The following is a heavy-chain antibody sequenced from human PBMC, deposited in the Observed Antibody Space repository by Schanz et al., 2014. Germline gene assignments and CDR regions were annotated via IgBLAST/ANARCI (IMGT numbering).Heavy chain of an antibody. Sequence: QVQLVQSGAEVKKPGASVKVSCKASGYTFTSYSIHWVRQAPGQGLEWMGWINVGNGNMKYSQKFQGRVTMTTDTSTSTAYMELRSLRADDTAVYYCARAFGGYDPAGALDYWGQGTLVTVSS. J-gene: IGHJ4*02. CDR1: GYTFTSYS. CDR2: INVGNGNM. D-gene: IGHD5-12*01. CDR3: ARAFGGYDPAGALDY. V-gene: IGHV1-3*01.